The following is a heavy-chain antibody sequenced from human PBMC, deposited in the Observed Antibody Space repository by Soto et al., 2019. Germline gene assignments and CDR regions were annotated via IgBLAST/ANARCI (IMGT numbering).Heavy chain of an antibody. CDR2: VGTEGDT. CDR3: GRGTPDGSGSYYIDS. D-gene: IGHD3-10*01. CDR1: GFTFSDYD. V-gene: IGHV3-13*01. Sequence: EVQLEESGGGLVQPGGSLRLSCAVSGFTFSDYDMHWVRQAPGKGLEWVSAVGTEGDTYYPDFVKGRFTVSRDNDKNSIYLDMNTLSAGDTAVYYCGRGTPDGSGSYYIDSWGQGTLVTVSS. J-gene: IGHJ4*02.